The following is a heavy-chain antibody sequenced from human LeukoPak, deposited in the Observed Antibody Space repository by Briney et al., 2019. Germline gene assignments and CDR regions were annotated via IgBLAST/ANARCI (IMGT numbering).Heavy chain of an antibody. D-gene: IGHD3-10*01. CDR2: MNPNSGNT. J-gene: IGHJ6*02. V-gene: IGHV1-8*01. CDR3: ARVYYGSGSQYYYYGMDV. Sequence: GASVKVSCKASGYTFTSYDINWVRQATGQGLEWMGRMNPNSGNTGYAQKFQGRVTMTRNTSISTAYMELSSLRSEDTAVYYCARVYYGSGSQYYYYGMDVWGQGTTVTVSS. CDR1: GYTFTSYD.